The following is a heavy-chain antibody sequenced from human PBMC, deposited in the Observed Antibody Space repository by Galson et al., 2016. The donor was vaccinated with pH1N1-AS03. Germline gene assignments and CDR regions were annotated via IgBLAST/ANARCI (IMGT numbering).Heavy chain of an antibody. J-gene: IGHJ4*02. CDR2: ISSRGDSI. CDR1: GFTFSYYS. D-gene: IGHD2-21*02. Sequence: SLRLSCAASGFTFSYYSMNWVRQAPGKGLEWVSYISSRGDSIYYADSVKGRFSISRGNDKESLYLQMNSLRDEDTGVYCCARIVTMSDFDSWGQGTLVTVSS. V-gene: IGHV3-48*02. CDR3: ARIVTMSDFDS.